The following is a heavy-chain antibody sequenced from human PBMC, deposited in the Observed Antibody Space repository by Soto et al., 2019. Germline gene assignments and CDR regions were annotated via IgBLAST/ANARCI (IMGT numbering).Heavy chain of an antibody. J-gene: IGHJ6*02. CDR3: AREADNYYYYGMDF. D-gene: IGHD3-9*01. CDR1: GYTFTSYG. Sequence: DSVKVSCKASGYTFTSYGISWVRQAPGQGLEWMGWISAYNGNTNYAQKLQGRVTMTTDTSTSTAYMELRSLRSDDTAVYYCAREADNYYYYGMDFCGQGTTVTVSS. CDR2: ISAYNGNT. V-gene: IGHV1-18*01.